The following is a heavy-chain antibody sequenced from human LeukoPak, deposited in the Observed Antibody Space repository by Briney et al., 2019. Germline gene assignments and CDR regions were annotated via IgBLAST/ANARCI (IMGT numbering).Heavy chain of an antibody. Sequence: SETLSLTCAVYGESFSGYYWSWIRQPPGKGLEWIGEINHSGSTNYNPSLKSRVTISVDTSKNQFSLKLSSVTAADTAVYYCARGVGYCSGGSCYAHADYFDYWGQGTLVTVSS. D-gene: IGHD2-15*01. CDR3: ARGVGYCSGGSCYAHADYFDY. V-gene: IGHV4-34*01. CDR1: GESFSGYY. CDR2: INHSGST. J-gene: IGHJ4*02.